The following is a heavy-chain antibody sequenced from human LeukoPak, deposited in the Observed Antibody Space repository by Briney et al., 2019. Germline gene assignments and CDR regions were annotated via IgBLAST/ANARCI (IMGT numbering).Heavy chain of an antibody. CDR1: GGSISSGGYY. D-gene: IGHD3-22*01. Sequence: SQTLSLTCTVSGGSISSGGYYWSWIRQHPGKGLEWTGYIYYSGSTYYNPSLKSRVTISVDPPKNQFSLKLSAVTAADTAVYYCAREGYDSSGHPWNWFDPWGQGTLVTVSS. CDR3: AREGYDSSGHPWNWFDP. J-gene: IGHJ5*02. V-gene: IGHV4-31*03. CDR2: IYYSGST.